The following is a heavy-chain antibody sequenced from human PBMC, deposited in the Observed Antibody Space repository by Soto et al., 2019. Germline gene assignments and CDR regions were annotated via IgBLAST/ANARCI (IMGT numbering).Heavy chain of an antibody. CDR3: ARGYCTTSICDPWFDP. D-gene: IGHD2-8*01. CDR2: IYPGDSDT. J-gene: IGHJ5*02. CDR1: GYAFTSYW. Sequence: PGESLKISCTGWGYAFTSYWIAWVRQMPGKGLEWMGIIYPGDSDTRYSPSFQGQVTISADKSITTAYLQWSSLKASDTAMYYCARGYCTTSICDPWFDPWGQGTLVTVS. V-gene: IGHV5-51*01.